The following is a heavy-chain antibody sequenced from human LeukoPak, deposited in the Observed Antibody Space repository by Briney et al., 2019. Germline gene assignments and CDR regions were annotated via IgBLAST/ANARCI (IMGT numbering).Heavy chain of an antibody. CDR3: ASYYDFWSGYEEDY. J-gene: IGHJ4*02. V-gene: IGHV4-39*01. D-gene: IGHD3-3*01. Sequence: SETLSLTCTVSGGSITSSSYYWGWIRQPPGKGLEWIGSIYYSGSTYYNPSLKSLVTISVDTSKNQFSLKLSSVTAADTAVYYCASYYDFWSGYEEDYWGQGTLVTVSS. CDR2: IYYSGST. CDR1: GGSITSSSYY.